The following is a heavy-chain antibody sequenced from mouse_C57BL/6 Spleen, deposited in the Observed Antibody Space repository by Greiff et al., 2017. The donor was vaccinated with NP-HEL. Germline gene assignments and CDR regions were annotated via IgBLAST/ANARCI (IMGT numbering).Heavy chain of an antibody. CDR1: GYAFSSYW. CDR2: IYPGDGDT. D-gene: IGHD4-1*01. Sequence: VKLVESGAELVKPGASVKISCKASGYAFSSYWMNWVKQRPGKGLEWIGQIYPGDGDTNYNGKFKGKATLTADKSSSTAYMQLSSLTSEDSAVYFCARSRTGFPFAYWGQGTLVTVSA. J-gene: IGHJ3*01. V-gene: IGHV1-80*01. CDR3: ARSRTGFPFAY.